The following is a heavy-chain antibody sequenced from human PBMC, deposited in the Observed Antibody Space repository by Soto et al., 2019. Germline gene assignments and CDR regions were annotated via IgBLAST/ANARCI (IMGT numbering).Heavy chain of an antibody. CDR2: ISYDGSNK. J-gene: IGHJ6*03. V-gene: IGHV3-30*18. CDR3: AKESRLQDYYYMDV. CDR1: GFPFSSYG. Sequence: PGGSLRISCAASGFPFSSYGMHWVRPAPGKGLEWVAVISYDGSNKYYADSVKGRFTISRDNSKNTLYLQMNSLRAEDTAVYYCAKESRLQDYYYMDVWGKGTTVTVSS.